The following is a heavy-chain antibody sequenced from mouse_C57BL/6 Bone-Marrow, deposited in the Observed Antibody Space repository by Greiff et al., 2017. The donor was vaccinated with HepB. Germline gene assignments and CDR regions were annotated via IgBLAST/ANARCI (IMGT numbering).Heavy chain of an antibody. CDR1: GYTFTSYG. CDR2: IYPRSGNT. V-gene: IGHV1-81*01. J-gene: IGHJ3*01. D-gene: IGHD1-1*01. Sequence: QVQLQQSGAELARPGASVKLSCKASGYTFTSYGISWVKQRTGQGLEWIGEIYPRSGNTYYNEKFKGKATWTADKSSSTAYMELRSLTSEDSAVYFCARRGDYYGSYAYWGQGTLVTVSA. CDR3: ARRGDYYGSYAY.